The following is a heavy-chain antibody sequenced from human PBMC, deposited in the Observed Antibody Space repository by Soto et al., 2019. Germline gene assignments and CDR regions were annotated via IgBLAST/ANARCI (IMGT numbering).Heavy chain of an antibody. V-gene: IGHV4-39*01. CDR2: IYYSGST. J-gene: IGHJ3*02. Sequence: QLQLQESGPGLVKPSETLSLTCTVSAGSISSSSYYWGWIRQPPGKGLEWIGSIYYSGSTYYNPSLKSRVTISVDTSKNQFSLKLSSVTAADTAVYYCARSHYYDSRGDAFDIWGQGTMVTVSS. CDR3: ARSHYYDSRGDAFDI. D-gene: IGHD3-22*01. CDR1: AGSISSSSYY.